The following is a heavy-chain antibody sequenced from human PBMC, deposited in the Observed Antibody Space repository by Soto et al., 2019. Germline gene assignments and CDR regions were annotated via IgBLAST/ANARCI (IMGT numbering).Heavy chain of an antibody. CDR3: ARARTAARRFDC. D-gene: IGHD6-6*01. V-gene: IGHV4-34*02. J-gene: IGHJ4*02. CDR1: GGSFSAYS. CDR2: VTDRGTT. Sequence: QVQLQQWGAGQLKPSETLSLACAVYGGSFSAYSWTWVRQPQGKGLEWIGDVTDRGTTHYNPSLECRLTISVDRYRNQFSLELTSVTAADSAVYYCARARTAARRFDCWGQGTLVTVSS.